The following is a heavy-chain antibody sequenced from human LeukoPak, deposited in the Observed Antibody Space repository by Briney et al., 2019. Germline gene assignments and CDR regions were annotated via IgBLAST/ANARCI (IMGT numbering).Heavy chain of an antibody. CDR3: ARVPRLGYCSGGSCYGLGRYYYYYYMDV. V-gene: IGHV4-59*13. CDR2: IYYSGST. Sequence: SETLSLTCTVSGGSISSYYWSWIRQPPGKGLEWIGYIYYSGSTNYNPSLKGRVTISVDTSKNQFSLKLSSVTAADTAVYYCARVPRLGYCSGGSCYGLGRYYYYYYMDVWGKGTTVTVSS. J-gene: IGHJ6*03. CDR1: GGSISSYY. D-gene: IGHD2-15*01.